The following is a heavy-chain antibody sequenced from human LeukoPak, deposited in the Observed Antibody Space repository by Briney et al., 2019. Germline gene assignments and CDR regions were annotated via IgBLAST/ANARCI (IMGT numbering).Heavy chain of an antibody. J-gene: IGHJ4*02. CDR3: ARGLHEVAVATHD. Sequence: ASVKVSCKASGYTFTSYDFNWLRQATGQGPEWMGWMNPNSGATGYAQKFQGRVTMTRNTSISTAYMELSSLRSEDTAVYYCARGLHEVAVATHDWGQGTLVTVSS. CDR1: GYTFTSYD. CDR2: MNPNSGAT. V-gene: IGHV1-8*01. D-gene: IGHD6-19*01.